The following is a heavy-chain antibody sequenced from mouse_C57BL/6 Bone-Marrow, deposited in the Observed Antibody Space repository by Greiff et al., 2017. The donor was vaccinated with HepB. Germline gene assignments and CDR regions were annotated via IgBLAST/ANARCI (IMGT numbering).Heavy chain of an antibody. Sequence: QVQLKQPGAELVKPGASVKLSCKASGYTFTSYWMHWVKQRPGRGLEWIGRIDPNSGGTKYNEKFKSKATLTVDKPSSTAYMQLSSLTSEDSAVYYCARRRGYGSSYAMDYWGQGTSVTVSS. V-gene: IGHV1-72*01. CDR2: IDPNSGGT. J-gene: IGHJ4*01. CDR3: ARRRGYGSSYAMDY. D-gene: IGHD1-1*01. CDR1: GYTFTSYW.